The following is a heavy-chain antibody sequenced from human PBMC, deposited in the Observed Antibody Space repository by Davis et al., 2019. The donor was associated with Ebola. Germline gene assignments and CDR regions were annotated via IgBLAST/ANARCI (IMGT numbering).Heavy chain of an antibody. Sequence: PSETLSLTCTVSGDSISSYYWGWIRQPPGKGLEWIGSMYHSGSTYYNTSFKSRVTISVDTSKNQFSLKLSYVTDADTAVYYCAKNGYGSGIPNWFDPWGQGTLVTVSS. V-gene: IGHV4-38-2*02. D-gene: IGHD3-10*01. CDR3: AKNGYGSGIPNWFDP. CDR1: GDSISSYY. J-gene: IGHJ5*02. CDR2: MYHSGST.